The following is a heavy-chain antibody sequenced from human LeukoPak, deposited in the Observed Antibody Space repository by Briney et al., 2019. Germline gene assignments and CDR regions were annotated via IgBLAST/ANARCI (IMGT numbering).Heavy chain of an antibody. Sequence: GGSLRLSCAASGFTFSNHAMSWVRQAPGKGLEWVSSIRGSGGGTTYADSVKGRFTISRDNSKNTLFLQMNSLRVEDTALYYCAIDRDGFYYYLDYWGQGTLVTVSS. CDR2: IRGSGGGT. CDR3: AIDRDGFYYYLDY. V-gene: IGHV3-23*01. J-gene: IGHJ4*02. CDR1: GFTFSNHA. D-gene: IGHD3-10*01.